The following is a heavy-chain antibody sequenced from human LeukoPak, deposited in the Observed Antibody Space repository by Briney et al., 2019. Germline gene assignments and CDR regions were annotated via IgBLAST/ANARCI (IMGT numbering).Heavy chain of an antibody. V-gene: IGHV3-23*01. CDR3: AKIHWPELSRSFDWLLSTFDF. J-gene: IGHJ4*02. D-gene: IGHD3-9*01. CDR2: VVGSGSNT. Sequence: GGSLRLSCEASGLTFSTYAIMCVRQAPGKGLEWVSGVVGSGSNTYYADSVKGRFTISRDNSNNTLYLQMKSQRGRDTGVYHFAKIHWPELSRSFDWLLSTFDFWGQGTLVTVSS. CDR1: GLTFSTYA.